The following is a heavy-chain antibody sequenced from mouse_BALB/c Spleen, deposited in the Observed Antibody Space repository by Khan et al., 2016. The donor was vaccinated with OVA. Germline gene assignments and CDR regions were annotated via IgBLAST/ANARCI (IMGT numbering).Heavy chain of an antibody. CDR3: ARYYGNYGWYFDV. D-gene: IGHD2-1*01. CDR2: IWAGGST. CDR1: GFSLTSYG. V-gene: IGHV2-9*02. Sequence: QVHVKQSGPAMVAPSQSLSITCTVSGFSLTSYGVHWVRQPPGKGLEWLGVIWAGGSTNYNSALMSRLRISKDNSKSQVFLKMNSLQTDDTAMYYCARYYGNYGWYFDVWGAGTTVTVSS. J-gene: IGHJ1*01.